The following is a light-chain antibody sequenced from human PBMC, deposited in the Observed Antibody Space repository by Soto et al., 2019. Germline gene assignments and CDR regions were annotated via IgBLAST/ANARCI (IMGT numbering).Light chain of an antibody. CDR3: QQYNNWWT. J-gene: IGKJ1*01. CDR2: GAS. V-gene: IGKV3-15*01. Sequence: VMTQSPATLSLSPGERATLSCTASQSINSNLAWYQQRPGQAPRLLIYGASTRATGIPARFSGSGSGTEFTLTISSLQYEDFAVYYCQQYNNWWTFGQGTKVEIK. CDR1: QSINSN.